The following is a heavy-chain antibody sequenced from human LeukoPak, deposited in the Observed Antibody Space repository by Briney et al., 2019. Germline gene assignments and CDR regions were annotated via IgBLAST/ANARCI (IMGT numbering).Heavy chain of an antibody. V-gene: IGHV4-31*03. CDR1: GGSISSGGYY. Sequence: SQTLSLTCTVSGGSISSGGYYWSWIRQHPGKGLEWIGYIYYSGSTYYNPSLKSRVTISVDTSKNQFSLKLSSVTAADTAVYYCARGRSGWHYYYGMDVWGQGTTVTVSS. D-gene: IGHD6-19*01. CDR3: ARGRSGWHYYYGMDV. J-gene: IGHJ6*02. CDR2: IYYSGST.